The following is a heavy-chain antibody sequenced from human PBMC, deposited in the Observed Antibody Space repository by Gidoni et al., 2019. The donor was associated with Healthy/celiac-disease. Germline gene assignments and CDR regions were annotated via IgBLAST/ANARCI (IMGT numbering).Heavy chain of an antibody. Sequence: QVQLVQSGAEVKKPGSSVKVSCKASGGTFSSSAISCVRQAPGQGLEWMGGIIPIFGTANYAQKFQGRVTITADESTSTAYMELSSLRSEDTAVYYCARDTYYDFWSGYQTGRYYYYYMDVWGKGTTVTVSS. J-gene: IGHJ6*03. CDR1: GGTFSSSA. CDR2: IIPIFGTA. CDR3: ARDTYYDFWSGYQTGRYYYYYMDV. D-gene: IGHD3-3*01. V-gene: IGHV1-69*01.